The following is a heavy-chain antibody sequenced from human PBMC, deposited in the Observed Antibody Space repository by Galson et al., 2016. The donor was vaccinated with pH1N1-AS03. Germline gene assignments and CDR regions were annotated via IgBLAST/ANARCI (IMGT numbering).Heavy chain of an antibody. CDR1: GFTFSSYG. V-gene: IGHV3-30*03. D-gene: IGHD3-22*01. CDR3: ARSPAYFYDSSGYIPMSGSPHFDY. Sequence: SLRLSCAASGFTFSSYGMHWVRQAPGKGLEWVAVISYDGSNKYYADYVKGRFTISRDNSKNTLYLQMNSLRAEDTAVYYCARSPAYFYDSSGYIPMSGSPHFDYWGQGTLVTVSS. J-gene: IGHJ4*02. CDR2: ISYDGSNK.